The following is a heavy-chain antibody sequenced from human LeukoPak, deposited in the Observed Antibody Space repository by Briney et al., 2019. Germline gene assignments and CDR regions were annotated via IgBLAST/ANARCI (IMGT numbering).Heavy chain of an antibody. Sequence: GGSLRLSCAASGFTFSSYSMNWVRQAPGKGLEWVSYISSSSNTIYYADSVKGRFTISRDNAKNSLYLQMNSLRAEDTAVYYCARDIIVGSDYWGQGTLVTVSS. CDR3: ARDIIVGSDY. CDR1: GFTFSSYS. D-gene: IGHD2-15*01. CDR2: ISSSSNTI. J-gene: IGHJ4*02. V-gene: IGHV3-48*01.